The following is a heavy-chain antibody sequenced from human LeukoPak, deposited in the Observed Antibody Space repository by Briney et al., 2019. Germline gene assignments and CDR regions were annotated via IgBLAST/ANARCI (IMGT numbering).Heavy chain of an antibody. J-gene: IGHJ5*02. Sequence: PSQTLSLTCTVSGGSISSGSYYWSWIRQPAGKGLEWIGRIYTSGSTNYNPPLKSRVTISVDTSKNQFSLKLSSVTAADTAVYYCARALRITIFGVVIGWFDPWGQGTLVTVSS. V-gene: IGHV4-61*02. CDR2: IYTSGST. CDR1: GGSISSGSYY. D-gene: IGHD3-3*01. CDR3: ARALRITIFGVVIGWFDP.